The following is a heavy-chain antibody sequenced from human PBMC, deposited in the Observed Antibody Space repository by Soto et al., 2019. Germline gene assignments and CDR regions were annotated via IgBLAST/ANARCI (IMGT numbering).Heavy chain of an antibody. CDR1: GFTFKNSG. V-gene: IGHV3-30*18. Sequence: GGSLSLSCRVSGFTFKNSGMHWVRQAPGKGLEWMAVISYDGSDKYYADSVKGRVIISRDNSKNTLNLEMNSLRAEDTAIYYCVKDRVPGAYGNYYGMDVWGQGTTVTV. CDR3: VKDRVPGAYGNYYGMDV. J-gene: IGHJ6*02. CDR2: ISYDGSDK. D-gene: IGHD5-12*01.